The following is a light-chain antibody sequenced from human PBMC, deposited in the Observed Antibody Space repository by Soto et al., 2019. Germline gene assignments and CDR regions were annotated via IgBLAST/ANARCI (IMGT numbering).Light chain of an antibody. CDR3: QQSDSLPIP. J-gene: IGKJ5*01. CDR2: DAS. V-gene: IGKV1-33*01. CDR1: QDISNY. Sequence: DIQMTQSPSSLSASVGDRVTITCRASQDISNYLNWYQQRPGKAPKLLIYDASNLERGVPSRFSGTRSGTHFTFAITSLQPEDVATYYCQQSDSLPIPFGQGTRLEIK.